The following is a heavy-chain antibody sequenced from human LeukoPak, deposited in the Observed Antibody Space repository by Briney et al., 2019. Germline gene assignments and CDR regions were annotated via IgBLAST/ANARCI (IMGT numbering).Heavy chain of an antibody. V-gene: IGHV3-66*01. J-gene: IGHJ4*02. CDR2: IYSGGST. D-gene: IGHD3-10*01. Sequence: GGSLRLSCVASGFTFSRSGMHWVRQAPGKGLEWVSVIYSGGSTYYADSVKGRFTISRDNSKNTLYLQMNSLRAEDTAVYYCARDFPTVRGVIDWGQGTLVTVSS. CDR3: ARDFPTVRGVID. CDR1: GFTFSRSG.